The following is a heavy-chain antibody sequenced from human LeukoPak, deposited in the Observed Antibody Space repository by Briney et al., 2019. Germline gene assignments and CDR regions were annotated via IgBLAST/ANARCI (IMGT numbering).Heavy chain of an antibody. CDR3: ARVVWWDLNTPPFDY. CDR2: INPNSGGT. J-gene: IGHJ4*02. D-gene: IGHD1-26*01. V-gene: IGHV1-2*02. Sequence: ASVKVSCKASGYTFTCYYMHWVRQAPGQGLEWMGWINPNSGGTNYAQKFQGRVTMTRDTSISTAYMELSRLRSDDTAVYYCARVVWWDLNTPPFDYWGQGTLVTVSS. CDR1: GYTFTCYY.